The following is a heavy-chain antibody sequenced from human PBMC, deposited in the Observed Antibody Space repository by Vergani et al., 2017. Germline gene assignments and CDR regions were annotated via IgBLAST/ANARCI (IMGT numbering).Heavy chain of an antibody. V-gene: IGHV4-39*01. Sequence: QLQLQESGPGLVKPSETLSLTCTVSGGSISSSSYYWGWIRQPPGKGLEWIGSIYYSGSTSYNPSLKSRVTISVDTSKNQFSLKLSSVTAADTAVYYCARHDCRIAAAGTIWYCDLWGRGTLVTVSS. CDR3: ARHDCRIAAAGTIWYCDL. CDR1: GGSISSSSYY. J-gene: IGHJ2*01. CDR2: IYYSGST. D-gene: IGHD6-13*01.